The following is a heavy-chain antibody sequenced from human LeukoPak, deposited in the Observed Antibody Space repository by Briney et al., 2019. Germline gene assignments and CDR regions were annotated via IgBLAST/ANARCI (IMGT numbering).Heavy chain of an antibody. V-gene: IGHV1-3*01. CDR3: ARGPIVGAISPFDY. Sequence: GASVKVSCKVSGYTFTSYAMHWVRQAPGQRLEWMGWINAGNGNTKYSQKFQGRVTITRDTSASTAYMELSSLRSEDTAVYYCARGPIVGAISPFDYWGQGTLVTVSS. CDR2: INAGNGNT. D-gene: IGHD1-26*01. CDR1: GYTFTSYA. J-gene: IGHJ4*02.